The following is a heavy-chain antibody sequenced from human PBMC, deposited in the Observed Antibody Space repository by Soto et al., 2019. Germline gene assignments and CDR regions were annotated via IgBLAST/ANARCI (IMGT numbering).Heavy chain of an antibody. V-gene: IGHV1-18*01. CDR1: GYTFTSYG. Sequence: QVQLVQSGAEVKKPGASVKVSCKASGYTFTSYGISWVRQAPGQGLEWMGWISAYNGNTNYAQKLQGGVTMTTDTSTSTAYMELRSLRSDDTAVYYCARARIGYCSGGSCYSGAFDIWGQGTMVTVSS. J-gene: IGHJ3*02. CDR2: ISAYNGNT. CDR3: ARARIGYCSGGSCYSGAFDI. D-gene: IGHD2-15*01.